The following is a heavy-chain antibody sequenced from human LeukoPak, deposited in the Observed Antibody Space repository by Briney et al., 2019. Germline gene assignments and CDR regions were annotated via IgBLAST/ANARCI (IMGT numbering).Heavy chain of an antibody. CDR1: GFTFSSYG. Sequence: PSGGSLRLSCAASGFTFSSYGMHWVRQAPGKGLEWVAVISYDGSNKYYADSVKGRFTISRDNSKNTLYLQMNSLRAGDTAVYYCARELVAPYGMDVWGQGTTVTVSS. D-gene: IGHD5-12*01. CDR2: ISYDGSNK. J-gene: IGHJ6*02. CDR3: ARELVAPYGMDV. V-gene: IGHV3-30*03.